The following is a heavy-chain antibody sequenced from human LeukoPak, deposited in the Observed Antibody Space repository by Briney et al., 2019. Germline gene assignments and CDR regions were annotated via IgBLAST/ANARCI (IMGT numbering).Heavy chain of an antibody. CDR2: IDPSDSYT. J-gene: IGHJ4*02. D-gene: IGHD5-12*01. Sequence: GESLRISCKGSGYSFATYWISWVRQMPGKGLEWMGRIDPSDSYTNYSPSFQGQVTISADNSISTAYLQWSSLKASDTAMYYCARRAHSGAMITLDYWGQGTLVTVSS. CDR1: GYSFATYW. V-gene: IGHV5-10-1*04. CDR3: ARRAHSGAMITLDY.